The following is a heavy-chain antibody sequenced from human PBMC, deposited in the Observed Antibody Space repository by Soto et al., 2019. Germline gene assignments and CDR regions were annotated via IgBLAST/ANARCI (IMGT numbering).Heavy chain of an antibody. Sequence: GGSLRLSCAASGFTFSSYAMHWVRQAPGKGLEWVAVISYDGSNKYYADSVKGRFTISRDNSKNTLYLQMNSLRAEDTAVYYCARVKGARRTFVYYYYGMDVWGPGTTVTVSS. CDR2: ISYDGSNK. J-gene: IGHJ6*02. V-gene: IGHV3-30-3*01. D-gene: IGHD1-26*01. CDR1: GFTFSSYA. CDR3: ARVKGARRTFVYYYYGMDV.